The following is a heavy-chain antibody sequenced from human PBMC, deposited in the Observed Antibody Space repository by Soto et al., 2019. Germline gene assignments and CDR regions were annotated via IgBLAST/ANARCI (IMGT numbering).Heavy chain of an antibody. V-gene: IGHV1-8*01. D-gene: IGHD6-13*01. CDR2: MNPNSGNT. CDR1: GYTFTSYD. Sequence: ASVKVSCKASGYTFTSYDINWVRQATGQGLEWMGWMNPNSGNTGYAQKFQGRVTMTRNTSISTAYMELSSLRSEDTAVYYCARGVRAAAGKAYYFDYWGQGTLVTVSS. J-gene: IGHJ4*02. CDR3: ARGVRAAAGKAYYFDY.